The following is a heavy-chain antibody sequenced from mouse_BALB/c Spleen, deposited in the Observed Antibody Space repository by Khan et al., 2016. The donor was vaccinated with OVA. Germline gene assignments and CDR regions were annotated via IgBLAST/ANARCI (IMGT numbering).Heavy chain of an antibody. J-gene: IGHJ3*01. CDR1: DYTFTDYP. D-gene: IGHD2-3*01. CDR2: VSTYYGNT. Sequence: QVQLQQSGPELVRPGVSVKISCKGPDYTFTDYPMHWVRQSHGKSLEWIGAVSTYYGNTNYNQKFKGKAIMTVDKYSRTAYKELARLTYEDAAIYYCVRDDGYSLFAYWGQGTLVTVSA. CDR3: VRDDGYSLFAY. V-gene: IGHV1S137*01.